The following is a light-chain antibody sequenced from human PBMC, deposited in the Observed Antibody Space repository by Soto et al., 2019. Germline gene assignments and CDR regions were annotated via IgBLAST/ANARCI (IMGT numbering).Light chain of an antibody. V-gene: IGKV3-20*01. CDR1: QSLSSSY. J-gene: IGKJ5*01. CDR3: QQHETLIT. Sequence: EIVLPQSQATLSLSPWERATLSGRASQSLSSSYFAWYQHKPGQGPRLLIYGAFTRATGIPDRFSGSGSGTDFTLTISRLEPEDFAVYYCQQHETLITFGQGTQLEIK. CDR2: GAF.